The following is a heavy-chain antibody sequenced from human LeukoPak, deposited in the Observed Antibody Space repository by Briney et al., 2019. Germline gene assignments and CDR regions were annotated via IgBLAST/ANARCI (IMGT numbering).Heavy chain of an antibody. CDR3: ARYSSGWWDY. CDR1: GGSISTSGYY. Sequence: SETLSLTCTVSGGSISTSGYYWGWIRQPPGKGLEWIGSIYYSGSTYYNPSLKSRVTISVDTSKNQFSLKLSSVTAADTAVYYCARYSSGWWDYWGQGTLVTVSS. V-gene: IGHV4-39*07. D-gene: IGHD6-19*01. J-gene: IGHJ4*02. CDR2: IYYSGST.